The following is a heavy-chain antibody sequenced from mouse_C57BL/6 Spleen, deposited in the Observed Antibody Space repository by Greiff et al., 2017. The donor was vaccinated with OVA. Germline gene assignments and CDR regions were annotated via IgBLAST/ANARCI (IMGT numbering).Heavy chain of an antibody. J-gene: IGHJ4*01. CDR1: GFSLTSYG. Sequence: QVQLKESGPGLVAPSQSLSITCTASGFSLTSYGVHWVRQPPGKGLEWLVVIWSAGSTTYNSALKSRLSISKDNSKSHVFLKMNSLQTDDTAMYYCARRNDGYLGYYAMDYWGQGTSVTVSS. CDR2: IWSAGST. D-gene: IGHD2-3*01. CDR3: ARRNDGYLGYYAMDY. V-gene: IGHV2-6*03.